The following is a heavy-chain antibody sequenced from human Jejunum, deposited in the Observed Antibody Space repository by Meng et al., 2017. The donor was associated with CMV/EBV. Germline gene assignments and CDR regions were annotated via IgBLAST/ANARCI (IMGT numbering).Heavy chain of an antibody. CDR3: ARGRYIVDALVRPAAVRLHGLDV. J-gene: IGHJ6*02. V-gene: IGHV4-34*01. CDR1: YS. D-gene: IGHD2-2*01. CDR2: LHPSGTI. Sequence: YSWSWIHHTPGKGLGCIGQLHPSGTINYNSSLKNRVAISIDTSKKQLSLKLTSVTAADTAVYFCARGRYIVDALVRPAAVRLHGLDVWGQGTTVTVSS.